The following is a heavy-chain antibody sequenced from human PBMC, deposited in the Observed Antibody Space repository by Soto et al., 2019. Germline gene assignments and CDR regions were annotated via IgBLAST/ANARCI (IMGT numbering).Heavy chain of an antibody. Sequence: KTSETLSLTCTVSGGSISSYYWSWIRQPPGKGLEWIGYIYYSGSTNYNPSLKSRVTISVDTSKNQFSLKLSSVTAADTAVYYCARVDPMVRGAGLYYFDYWGQGTLVTVSS. J-gene: IGHJ4*02. CDR2: IYYSGST. V-gene: IGHV4-59*01. D-gene: IGHD3-10*01. CDR3: ARVDPMVRGAGLYYFDY. CDR1: GGSISSYY.